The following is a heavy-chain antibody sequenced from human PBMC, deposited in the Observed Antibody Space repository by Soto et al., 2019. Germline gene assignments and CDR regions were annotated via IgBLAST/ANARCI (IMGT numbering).Heavy chain of an antibody. J-gene: IGHJ5*02. D-gene: IGHD3-10*01. V-gene: IGHV4-30-4*01. CDR2: IYYSGSA. CDR3: VRCFGSGRNWFDP. CDR1: GGSITNDNYF. Sequence: SETLSLTCTVSGGSITNDNYFWSWIRRPPGKGLEWIAYIYYSGSAYYNPSLKSRVIMSVDTSKSQFSLNLLSVTAADTAVYYCVRCFGSGRNWFDPWGQGTLVTVSS.